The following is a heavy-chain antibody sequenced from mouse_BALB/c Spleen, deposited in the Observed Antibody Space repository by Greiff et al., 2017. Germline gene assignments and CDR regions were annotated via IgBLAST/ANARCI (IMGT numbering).Heavy chain of an antibody. CDR3: TRSGVRRYYAMDY. CDR1: GYTFTSYY. V-gene: IGHV1S81*02. CDR2: INPSNGGT. D-gene: IGHD2-14*01. Sequence: VQLQQSGAELVKPGASVKLSCKASGYTFTSYYMYWVKQRPGQGLEWIGEINPSNGGTNFNEKFKSKATLTVDKSSSTAYMQLSSLTSEDSAVYYCTRSGVRRYYAMDYWGQGTSVTVSS. J-gene: IGHJ4*01.